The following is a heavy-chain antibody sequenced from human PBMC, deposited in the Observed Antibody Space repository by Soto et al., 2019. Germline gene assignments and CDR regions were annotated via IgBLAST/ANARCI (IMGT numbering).Heavy chain of an antibody. D-gene: IGHD6-6*01. Sequence: ASVKVSWKASGYTFTSNDINWVRQATGQGLEWMGWMNPKSGNTGNAQKFQGRVTMTRNTSISTAYMDLSSLRSEDTAVYYCARTFGDSSSSNYYYYGMDVWGQGTTVTVSS. V-gene: IGHV1-8*01. CDR1: GYTFTSND. CDR3: ARTFGDSSSSNYYYYGMDV. J-gene: IGHJ6*02. CDR2: MNPKSGNT.